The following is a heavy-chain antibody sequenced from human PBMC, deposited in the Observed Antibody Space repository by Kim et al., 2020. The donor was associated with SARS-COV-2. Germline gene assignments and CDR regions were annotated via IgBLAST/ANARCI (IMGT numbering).Heavy chain of an antibody. D-gene: IGHD6-13*01. J-gene: IGHJ4*02. CDR1: GFTFDDTW. CDR2: LNTDGTQD. Sequence: GGSLRLSCAASGFTFDDTWMSWLRQAPGKGLQYVANLNTDGTQDYYVDSVKGRFTISRDNAKNSLYLQMNNLSADDTAVYYCAYPATAGSVGFWGQGTLV. CDR3: AYPATAGSVGF. V-gene: IGHV3-7*05.